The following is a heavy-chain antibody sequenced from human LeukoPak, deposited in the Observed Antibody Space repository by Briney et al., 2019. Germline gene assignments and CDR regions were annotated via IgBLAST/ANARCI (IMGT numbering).Heavy chain of an antibody. J-gene: IGHJ4*02. V-gene: IGHV4-59*01. Sequence: SETLSLTCTVSGGSISPYYWSWIRQPPGKGLEWIRYIYYSGSTNYNPSLKSRVTISVDTSKNQFSLKLSSVTAADTAVYYCARVDSSSWYGYYFDYWGQGTLVTVSS. D-gene: IGHD6-13*01. CDR1: GGSISPYY. CDR3: ARVDSSSWYGYYFDY. CDR2: IYYSGST.